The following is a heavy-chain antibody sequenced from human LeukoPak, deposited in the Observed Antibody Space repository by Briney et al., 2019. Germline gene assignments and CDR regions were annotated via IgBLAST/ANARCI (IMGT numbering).Heavy chain of an antibody. CDR2: IYYSGST. CDR1: GGSISSSSYY. J-gene: IGHJ4*02. Sequence: SETLSLTCTVSGGSISSSSYYWGWIRQPPGKGLEWIGSIYYSGSTYYNPSLKSRVTISVDTSKNQFSLKLSSVTAADTAVYYCARYALNWPQSPFDYWGQGTLVTVSS. V-gene: IGHV4-39*01. CDR3: ARYALNWPQSPFDY. D-gene: IGHD2-8*01.